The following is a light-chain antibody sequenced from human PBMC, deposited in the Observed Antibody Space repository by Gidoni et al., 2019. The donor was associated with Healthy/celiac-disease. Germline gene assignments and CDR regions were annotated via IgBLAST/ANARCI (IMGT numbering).Light chain of an antibody. J-gene: IGLJ2*01. CDR1: SSHIGSNT. Sequence: QSVLPQPPSASGTPGQRVTISCSGSSSHIGSNTLNWYQQLPVTAPKLLIYSNNPRPSGVPDRVSGSKSGTSASLAISGLQSEDEADYYCAAWDDSLNGVVFGGGTKLTVL. CDR3: AAWDDSLNGVV. CDR2: SNN. V-gene: IGLV1-44*01.